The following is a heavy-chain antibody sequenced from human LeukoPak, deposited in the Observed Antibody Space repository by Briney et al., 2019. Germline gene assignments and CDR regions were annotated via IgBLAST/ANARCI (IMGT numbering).Heavy chain of an antibody. CDR1: GFTFSSYA. Sequence: GGSLRLSCAASGFTFSSYAMHWVRQAPGKGLEWVAVISYDGSNKYYAGSVKGRFTISRDNSKNTLYLQMNSLRAEDTAVYYCAREGGQYYYYGMDVWGQGTTVTVSS. J-gene: IGHJ6*02. CDR2: ISYDGSNK. CDR3: AREGGQYYYYGMDV. V-gene: IGHV3-30-3*01. D-gene: IGHD2-15*01.